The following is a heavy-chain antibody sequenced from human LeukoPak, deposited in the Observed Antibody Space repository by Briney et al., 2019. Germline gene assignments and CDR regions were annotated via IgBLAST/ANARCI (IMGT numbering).Heavy chain of an antibody. CDR2: VIGGSGST. J-gene: IGHJ4*02. CDR3: AKGGYDYIEIGYFDY. V-gene: IGHV3-23*01. Sequence: GGSLRLSCAASGFTLSNYAMNWVRQAPGKGLEWVSVVIGGSGSTDYADSVKGWFTISRDNSKNTLYLEMNSLRAEDTAIYYCAKGGYDYIEIGYFDYWGQGTLVTVSS. D-gene: IGHD5-12*01. CDR1: GFTLSNYA.